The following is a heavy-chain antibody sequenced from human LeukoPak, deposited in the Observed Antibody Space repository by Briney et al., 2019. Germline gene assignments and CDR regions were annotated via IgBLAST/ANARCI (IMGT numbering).Heavy chain of an antibody. CDR2: ISGSGGST. CDR3: AKDGVKSMRYFDWLSSTYYYYYYMDV. J-gene: IGHJ6*03. Sequence: PGGSLRLSCAASGFTFSSYAMSWVRQAPGKGLEWVSAISGSGGSTYYADSVKGRFTISRDNSKNTLYLQMNSLRAEDTAVYYCAKDGVKSMRYFDWLSSTYYYYYYMDVWGKGTTVTISS. V-gene: IGHV3-23*01. D-gene: IGHD3-9*01. CDR1: GFTFSSYA.